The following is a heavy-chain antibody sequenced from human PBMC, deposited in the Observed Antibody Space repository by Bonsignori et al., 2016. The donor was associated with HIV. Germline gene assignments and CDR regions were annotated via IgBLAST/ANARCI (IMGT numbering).Heavy chain of an antibody. CDR3: ARGPNDRIVVVTSGGAFDI. V-gene: IGHV3-21*01. CDR2: ISSSRSYI. J-gene: IGHJ3*02. D-gene: IGHD3-22*01. Sequence: VRQMPGKGLEWVSCISSSRSYIHYADSVKGRFTISRDNAKNSLYLQMNSLRAEDTAVYYCARGPNDRIVVVTSGGAFDIWGQGTMVTVSS.